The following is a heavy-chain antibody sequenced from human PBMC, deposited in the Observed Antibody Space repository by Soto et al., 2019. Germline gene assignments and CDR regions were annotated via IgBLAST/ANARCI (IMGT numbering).Heavy chain of an antibody. Sequence: PGGTLRLSSAASGLTVNHNYMSWVRQAPGKGLECLSVIDSYGTTYYEDSLKGRFTVSRDDSKNTLYLKKNSLRAEDTALYYCASKSDTSVYLDFWGQGTLVTVSS. J-gene: IGHJ4*02. CDR1: GLTVNHNY. CDR3: ASKSDTSVYLDF. D-gene: IGHD6-19*01. CDR2: IDSYGTT. V-gene: IGHV3-53*01.